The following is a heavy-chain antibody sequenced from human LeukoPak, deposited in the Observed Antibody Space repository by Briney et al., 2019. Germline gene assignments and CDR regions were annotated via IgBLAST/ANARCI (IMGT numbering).Heavy chain of an antibody. CDR1: GGSISSYY. CDR3: ARVGEMATIRD. Sequence: PSETLSLTCTVSGGSISSYYWSWIRQPPGKGLEWIGYIYSSGSTTYNPSLKSRVNISVATSKNQFSLNLSSVTAADTAVYYCARVGEMATIRDWGQGTLVSVSS. J-gene: IGHJ4*02. V-gene: IGHV4-59*01. CDR2: IYSSGST. D-gene: IGHD5-24*01.